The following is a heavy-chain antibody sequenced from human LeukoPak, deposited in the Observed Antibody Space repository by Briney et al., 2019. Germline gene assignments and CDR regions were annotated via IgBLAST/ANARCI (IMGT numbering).Heavy chain of an antibody. CDR2: LSWDGGSE. CDR1: GFTFDDYS. V-gene: IGHV3-43*01. J-gene: IGHJ4*02. D-gene: IGHD4-23*01. Sequence: GGSLRLSCAASGFTFDDYSMHWVRQRPGKGLEWVSLLSWDGGSEYYADSVRGRFTISRDNRRGSLFLQTKSLKTEDSALYFCARDRGGNTAGFDSWGQGTLVTVSS. CDR3: ARDRGGNTAGFDS.